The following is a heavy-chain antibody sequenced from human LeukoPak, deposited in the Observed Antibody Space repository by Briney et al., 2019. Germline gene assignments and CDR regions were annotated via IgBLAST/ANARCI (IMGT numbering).Heavy chain of an antibody. V-gene: IGHV3-23*01. CDR3: AKDAAGPEY. Sequence: GGSLRLSCVVSGLTFSRYSMSWVRQAPGKGLEWVSGISAGGGNAWYPDSVKGRFTISRDNSKNTLFLQLDSLRVEDTAIYYCAKDAAGPEYWGQGTRVTVSS. D-gene: IGHD6-13*01. CDR1: GLTFSRYS. CDR2: ISAGGGNA. J-gene: IGHJ4*02.